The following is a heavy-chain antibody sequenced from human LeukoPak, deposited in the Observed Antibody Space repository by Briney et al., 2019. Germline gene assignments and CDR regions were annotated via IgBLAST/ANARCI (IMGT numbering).Heavy chain of an antibody. Sequence: GQSLRLSCAASGFTFSSCGMHWVRQAPGKGLVWVSRINSDGSTASYADSVKGRFTISRDNAKNTLSLQMSSLRAEDTAVYYCVRGYSGSFLDYWGQGTLVTVSS. D-gene: IGHD1-26*01. CDR3: VRGYSGSFLDY. V-gene: IGHV3-74*01. CDR2: INSDGSTA. J-gene: IGHJ4*02. CDR1: GFTFSSCG.